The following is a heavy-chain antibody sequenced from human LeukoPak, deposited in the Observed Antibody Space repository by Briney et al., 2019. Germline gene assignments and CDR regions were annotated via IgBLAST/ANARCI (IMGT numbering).Heavy chain of an antibody. D-gene: IGHD6-19*01. CDR2: IKHDGSGP. V-gene: IGHV3-7*01. J-gene: IGHJ4*02. CDR3: ARAREITVTGTDYSDS. CDR1: GFRFSNYW. Sequence: GGSLRLSCAVSGFRFSNYWMTWVRQAPGKGLEWVANIKHDGSGPSYLDSVKGRFTISRDNARNLLSLQMSGLRVEDTAVYYCARAREITVTGTDYSDSWGQGTLVTVSS.